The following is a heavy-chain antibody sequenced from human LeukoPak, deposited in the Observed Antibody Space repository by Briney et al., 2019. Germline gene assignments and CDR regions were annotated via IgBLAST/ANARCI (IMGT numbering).Heavy chain of an antibody. Sequence: GGSLRLSCAACVYTFSSHAMSWVRQAPGKGLEWVSAISGSGGSTYYADSVKGRFTISRDNSKNTLYLQMNSLGAEDTAVYYCAKDRKGGGIVVVLDYWGQGTLVTVYS. D-gene: IGHD3-22*01. CDR3: AKDRKGGGIVVVLDY. CDR2: ISGSGGST. CDR1: VYTFSSHA. J-gene: IGHJ4*02. V-gene: IGHV3-23*01.